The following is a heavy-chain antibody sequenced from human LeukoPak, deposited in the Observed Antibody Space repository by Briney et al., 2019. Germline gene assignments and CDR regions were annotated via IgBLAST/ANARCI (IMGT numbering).Heavy chain of an antibody. Sequence: PGGSLRLSCAASGFTFSDYYMSWIRQAPGKGLEWVSYISSSGSIIYYADSVKGRFTISRDNANNSLYLQMNSLRAEDTAFYYCARDRLSTTIKGLWSVTRKDDAFDIWGQGTMVTVSS. CDR1: GFTFSDYY. V-gene: IGHV3-11*04. CDR3: ARDRLSTTIKGLWSVTRKDDAFDI. J-gene: IGHJ3*02. CDR2: ISSSGSII. D-gene: IGHD3-3*01.